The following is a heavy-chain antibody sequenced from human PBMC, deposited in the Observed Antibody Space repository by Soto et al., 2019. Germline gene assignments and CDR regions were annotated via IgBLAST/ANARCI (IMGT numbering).Heavy chain of an antibody. CDR3: ARAARIFGVVIRNWFDP. V-gene: IGHV1-3*01. D-gene: IGHD3-3*01. CDR2: INAGNGNT. J-gene: IGHJ5*02. CDR1: GYTFTSYA. Sequence: ASVKVSCKASGYTFTSYAMHWVRQAPGQRLEWMGWINAGNGNTKYSQKFQGRVTITRDTSASTAYMELSSLRSGDTAVYYCARAARIFGVVIRNWFDPWGQGTLVTVSS.